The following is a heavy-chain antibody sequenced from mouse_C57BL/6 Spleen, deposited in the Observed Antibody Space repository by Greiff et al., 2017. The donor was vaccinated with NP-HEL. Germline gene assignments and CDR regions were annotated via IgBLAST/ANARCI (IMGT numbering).Heavy chain of an antibody. CDR1: GYTFTGYW. D-gene: IGHD1-1*01. Sequence: QVQLQQSGAELMKPGASVKLSCKATGYTFTGYWIEWVKQRPGHGLEWIGEILPGSGSTNYNEKFKGKATFTADTSSNTAYMQLSSLTTEDSAIYYCAREHYYGSSYSYYFDYWGQGTTLTVSS. J-gene: IGHJ2*01. CDR3: AREHYYGSSYSYYFDY. CDR2: ILPGSGST. V-gene: IGHV1-9*01.